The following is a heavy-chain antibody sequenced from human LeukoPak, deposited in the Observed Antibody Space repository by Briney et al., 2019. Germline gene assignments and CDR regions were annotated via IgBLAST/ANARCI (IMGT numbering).Heavy chain of an antibody. CDR2: IIPIFGTA. J-gene: IGHJ4*02. V-gene: IGHV1-69*13. CDR3: ARGLEYSSGYYFDY. Sequence: ASVKVSCKASEGTFSSYAISWVRQAPGQGLEWMGGIIPIFGTANYAQKFQGRVTITADESTSTAYMELSSLRSEDTAVYYCARGLEYSSGYYFDYWGQGTLVTVSS. D-gene: IGHD3-22*01. CDR1: EGTFSSYA.